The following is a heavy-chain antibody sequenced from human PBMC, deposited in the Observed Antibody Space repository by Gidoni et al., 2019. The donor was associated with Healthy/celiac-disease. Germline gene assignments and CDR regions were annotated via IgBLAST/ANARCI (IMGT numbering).Heavy chain of an antibody. CDR3: AKVGYCSGGSCPDY. D-gene: IGHD2-15*01. Sequence: QVQLVESGGGVVQPGGSLRLSCAPSGFTFSSYGMHWVRQAPGKGLEWVAFIRYDGSNKYYADSVKGRFTIARDNSKNTLYLQMNSLRAEDTAVYYCAKVGYCSGGSCPDYWGQGTLVTVSS. CDR2: IRYDGSNK. CDR1: GFTFSSYG. V-gene: IGHV3-30*02. J-gene: IGHJ4*02.